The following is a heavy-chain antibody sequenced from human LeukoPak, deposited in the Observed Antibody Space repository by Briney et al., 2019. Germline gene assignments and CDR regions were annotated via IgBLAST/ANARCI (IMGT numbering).Heavy chain of an antibody. V-gene: IGHV4-4*02. Sequence: SETLSLTCGVSAGSISNTNWWSWVRQPPGQGLEWIGEISLTGLTHYNPSLESRVTVSLDKSKNQLSLNLTSVTAADTAVYYCSRENGAFSPFGYWGQGTLVTVLS. D-gene: IGHD2-8*01. CDR3: SRENGAFSPFGY. CDR2: ISLTGLT. CDR1: AGSISNTNW. J-gene: IGHJ4*02.